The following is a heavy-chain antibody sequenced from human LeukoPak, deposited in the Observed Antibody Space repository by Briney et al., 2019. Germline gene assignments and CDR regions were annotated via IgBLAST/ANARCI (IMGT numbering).Heavy chain of an antibody. J-gene: IGHJ6*02. V-gene: IGHV4-59*12. CDR1: GGSISSYY. Sequence: SETLSLTCTVSGGSISSYYWSWIRQPPGKGLEWIGYIYYSGSTNYNPSLKSRVTISVDTSKNQFSLKLSSVTAADTAVYYCARAEARYCSSTSCYPYYYYGMDVWGQGTTVTVSS. CDR2: IYYSGST. D-gene: IGHD2-2*01. CDR3: ARAEARYCSSTSCYPYYYYGMDV.